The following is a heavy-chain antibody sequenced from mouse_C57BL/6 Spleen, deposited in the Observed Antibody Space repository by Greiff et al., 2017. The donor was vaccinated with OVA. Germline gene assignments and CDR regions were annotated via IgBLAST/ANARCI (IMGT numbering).Heavy chain of an antibody. CDR3: ARYSSWDDWYFDV. CDR2: ISSGGSYT. Sequence: DVMLVESGGDLVKPGGSLKLSCAASGFTFSSYGMSWVRQTPDKRLEWVATISSGGSYTYYPDSVKGRFTISRDNAKNTLYLQMSSLKSEDTAMYCCARYSSWDDWYFDVWGTGTTVTVSS. V-gene: IGHV5-6*02. CDR1: GFTFSSYG. D-gene: IGHD4-1*01. J-gene: IGHJ1*03.